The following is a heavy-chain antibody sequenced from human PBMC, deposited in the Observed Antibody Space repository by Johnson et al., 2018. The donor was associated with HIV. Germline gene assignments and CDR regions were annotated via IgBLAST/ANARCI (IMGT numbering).Heavy chain of an antibody. CDR3: GLKQLVTMDDAFDI. V-gene: IGHV3-23*04. J-gene: IGHJ3*02. CDR1: GFTFSSYA. D-gene: IGHD6-13*01. CDR2: ISGSGGST. Sequence: VQLVESGGGLVQPGRSLRLSCVASGFTFSSYAMSWVRQAPGKGLEWVSAISGSGGSTYYADSVKGRFTISRDNSKNTLYLQMNSRRAESTAVYYCGLKQLVTMDDAFDIWGQGTMVTVSS.